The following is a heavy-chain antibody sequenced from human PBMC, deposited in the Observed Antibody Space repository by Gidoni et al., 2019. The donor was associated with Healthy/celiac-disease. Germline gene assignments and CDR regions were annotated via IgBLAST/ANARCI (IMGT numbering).Heavy chain of an antibody. J-gene: IGHJ4*02. Sequence: EVQLVESGGGLVQPGGSLRLSCAASGFTFSSHWMSWVRQAPGKGLEWVANIKQDGSEKYYVDSVKGRFTIARDNAKNSLYLQMNSLRAEDTAVYYCARGPDYYDSSGYYFGYWGQGTLVTVSS. CDR1: GFTFSSHW. D-gene: IGHD3-22*01. CDR3: ARGPDYYDSSGYYFGY. V-gene: IGHV3-7*01. CDR2: IKQDGSEK.